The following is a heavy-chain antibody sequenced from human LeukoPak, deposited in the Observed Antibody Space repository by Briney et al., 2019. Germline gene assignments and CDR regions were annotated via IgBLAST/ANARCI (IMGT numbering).Heavy chain of an antibody. Sequence: PGGSLRLYCAASGFTFSSYAMSWVRQAPGKGLEWVSAISGSASSTYYADSVKGRFTISRDNSKNTLYLQMNSLRADDTAVYYCAKGLIKSDPWGQGTLVTVSS. V-gene: IGHV3-23*01. J-gene: IGHJ5*02. CDR2: ISGSASST. D-gene: IGHD3-10*01. CDR3: AKGLIKSDP. CDR1: GFTFSSYA.